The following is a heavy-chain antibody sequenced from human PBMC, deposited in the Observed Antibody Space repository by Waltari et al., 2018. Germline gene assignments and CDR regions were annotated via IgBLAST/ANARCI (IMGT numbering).Heavy chain of an antibody. CDR1: GYTFTSYY. Sequence: QVQLVQSGAAVTKPGASVKVSCKASGYTFTSYYMNWVRQDHGQGLEWMGIINPSGGSTSYAQKFQGRVTMTRDTSTSTVYMELSSLRSEDTAVYYCARDGDLDDDADYYGMDVWGQGTTVTVSS. V-gene: IGHV1-46*01. CDR3: ARDGDLDDDADYYGMDV. CDR2: INPSGGST. J-gene: IGHJ6*02. D-gene: IGHD2-21*02.